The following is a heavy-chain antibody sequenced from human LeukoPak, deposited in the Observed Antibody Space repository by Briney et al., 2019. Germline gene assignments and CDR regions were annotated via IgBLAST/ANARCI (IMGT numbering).Heavy chain of an antibody. CDR1: GFSFSSYA. Sequence: GGSLRLSCAASGFSFSSYAMSWVRQAPGKGLEWVSAISGSGGSTYHADSVKGRFTISRDNSKNTLYLQMNSLRAEDTAVYYCARRLLGSGSNYFDYWGQGTLVTVSS. J-gene: IGHJ4*02. D-gene: IGHD3-10*01. V-gene: IGHV3-23*01. CDR3: ARRLLGSGSNYFDY. CDR2: ISGSGGST.